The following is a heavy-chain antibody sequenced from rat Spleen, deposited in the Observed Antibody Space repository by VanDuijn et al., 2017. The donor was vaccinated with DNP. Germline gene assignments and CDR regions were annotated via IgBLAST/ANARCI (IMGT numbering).Heavy chain of an antibody. Sequence: EVQLVESGGGLVQPGRSLKLSCAASGFIFSNYDMAWVRQAPTKGLEWVAYISPSGGDSYYPDSVKGRFTISRDNAKNTLYLQMNSLRSEDTASYYCARGGRSYFDYWGQGVMVTVSS. CDR3: ARGGRSYFDY. J-gene: IGHJ2*01. D-gene: IGHD1-11*01. CDR1: GFIFSNYD. CDR2: ISPSGGDS. V-gene: IGHV5S13*01.